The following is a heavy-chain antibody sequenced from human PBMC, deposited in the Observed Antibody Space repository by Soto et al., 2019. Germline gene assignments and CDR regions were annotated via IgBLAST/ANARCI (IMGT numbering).Heavy chain of an antibody. CDR1: GGSISSNNYY. CDR3: ARHLRVGPRSIWSNLQELSAIDY. D-gene: IGHD3-16*02. Sequence: QLQLQESGPGLVKPSETLSLTCTVSGGSISSNNYYWGWIRQPPGKGLEWIGSMYYSGSTYYNPSLKSRLTISVDTSTNQFSLKLSSVTAADTAVYYCARHLRVGPRSIWSNLQELSAIDYWGQGTLVTVSS. CDR2: MYYSGST. J-gene: IGHJ4*02. V-gene: IGHV4-39*01.